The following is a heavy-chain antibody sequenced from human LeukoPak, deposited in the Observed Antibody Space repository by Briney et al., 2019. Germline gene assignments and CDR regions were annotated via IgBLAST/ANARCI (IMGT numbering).Heavy chain of an antibody. Sequence: GGSLRLSCAASGFSFSSYWMHWVRQAPGKGLVWVSRIISDGSGTTYADSVKGRFTISRDNAKNTPYLQMNSLRADDTAVYYCAREGLGGGGFDYWGQGTLVTVSS. J-gene: IGHJ4*02. CDR2: IISDGSGT. V-gene: IGHV3-74*01. CDR3: AREGLGGGGFDY. D-gene: IGHD3-16*01. CDR1: GFSFSSYW.